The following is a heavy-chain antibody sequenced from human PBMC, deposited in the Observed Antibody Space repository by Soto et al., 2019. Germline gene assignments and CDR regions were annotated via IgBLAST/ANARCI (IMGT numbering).Heavy chain of an antibody. CDR3: AKGGRSSWYPELDY. CDR1: GFTFSRYA. V-gene: IGHV3-23*01. J-gene: IGHJ4*02. Sequence: EVQLLESGGGLVQPGGSLRLPCAASGFTFSRYAMSWVRQAPGKGLEWVSLISGSGGSTYYAESVKGRFTISRDNSKETLYLQMSSLRAEDTAVYYCAKGGRSSWYPELDYWGRGTLVTVSS. CDR2: ISGSGGST. D-gene: IGHD6-13*01.